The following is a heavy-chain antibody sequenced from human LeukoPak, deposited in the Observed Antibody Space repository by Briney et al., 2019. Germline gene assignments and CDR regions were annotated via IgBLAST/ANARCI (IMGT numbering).Heavy chain of an antibody. Sequence: PSETLSLTCAVYGGSFSGYYWSWIRQPPGKGLEWIGEINHSGSTNYNPSLKSRVTISVDTSKNQFSLKLSSVTAADTAVYYCASMVRGVIISWGQGTLVTVSS. J-gene: IGHJ5*02. D-gene: IGHD3-10*01. CDR1: GGSFSGYY. CDR3: ASMVRGVIIS. V-gene: IGHV4-34*01. CDR2: INHSGST.